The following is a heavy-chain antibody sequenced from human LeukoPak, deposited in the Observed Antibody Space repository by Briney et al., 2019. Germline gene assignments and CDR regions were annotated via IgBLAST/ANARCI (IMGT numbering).Heavy chain of an antibody. CDR2: IYAGGGA. Sequence: GGSLRLSCADSGFAVSNNYMSWVRQAPGKGLEWVSVIYAGGGAHHADPVTRRSTISRDSSSNTLFLHMNNLRAEDTAMYYCARGFYVSGSFRSPPYTLDVWGQGTTVTVSS. J-gene: IGHJ6*02. CDR3: ARGFYVSGSFRSPPYTLDV. V-gene: IGHV3-53*01. D-gene: IGHD3-10*01. CDR1: GFAVSNNY.